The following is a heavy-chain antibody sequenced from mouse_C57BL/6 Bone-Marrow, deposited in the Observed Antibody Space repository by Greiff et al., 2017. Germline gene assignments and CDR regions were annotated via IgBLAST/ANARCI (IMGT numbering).Heavy chain of an antibody. D-gene: IGHD2-3*01. J-gene: IGHJ3*01. Sequence: VQLQQPGAELVMPGASVKLSCKASGYTFTSYWMHWVKQRPGQGLEWIGEIDPSDSYTNYNQKFKGKSTLTVDKSYSTAYMQLSGLTSEDSAVYYCARSGGYYVAWFAYWGQGTLVTVSA. CDR2: IDPSDSYT. CDR1: GYTFTSYW. CDR3: ARSGGYYVAWFAY. V-gene: IGHV1-69*01.